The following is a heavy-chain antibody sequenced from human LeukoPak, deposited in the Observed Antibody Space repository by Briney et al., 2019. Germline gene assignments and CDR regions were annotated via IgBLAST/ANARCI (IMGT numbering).Heavy chain of an antibody. Sequence: GASVKVSCKASGYTFTSYAMNWVRQAPGQGLEWMGWINTNTGNPTYAQGFTGRFVFSLDTSVSTAYLQISSLRAEDTAVYYCARDLAGSSSWFLFDYWGQGTLVTVSS. V-gene: IGHV7-4-1*02. CDR3: ARDLAGSSSWFLFDY. CDR1: GYTFTSYA. D-gene: IGHD6-13*01. J-gene: IGHJ4*02. CDR2: INTNTGNP.